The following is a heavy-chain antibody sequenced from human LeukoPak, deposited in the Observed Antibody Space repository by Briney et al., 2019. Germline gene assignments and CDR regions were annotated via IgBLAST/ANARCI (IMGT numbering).Heavy chain of an antibody. D-gene: IGHD6-19*01. J-gene: IGHJ4*02. V-gene: IGHV3-15*01. CDR3: TTDRQQWLAHGGY. CDR1: GFTFSNAW. CDR2: IKSKTDGGTT. Sequence: PGGSLRLSCAASGFTFSNAWMSWVRQAPGKGLEWVGRIKSKTDGGTTDYAAPVNGRFTISRDDSKNTLNLQMNSLKTEDTAVYYCTTDRQQWLAHGGYWGQGTLVTVSS.